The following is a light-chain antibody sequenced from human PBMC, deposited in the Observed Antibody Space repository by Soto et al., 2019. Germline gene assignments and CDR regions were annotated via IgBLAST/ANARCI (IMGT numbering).Light chain of an antibody. J-gene: IGKJ1*01. CDR2: LGS. V-gene: IGKV2-28*01. CDR1: QTLLYSNGYNY. CDR3: MQSLQTPWT. Sequence: DIEMTQSPLSLPVTPGEPASISCRSSQTLLYSNGYNYLDWYLQKPGQSPQLLISLGSDRASGVPDRFSGSGSGTDFTLKISRVEAEDVGVYYCMQSLQTPWTFGQGTNVGIK.